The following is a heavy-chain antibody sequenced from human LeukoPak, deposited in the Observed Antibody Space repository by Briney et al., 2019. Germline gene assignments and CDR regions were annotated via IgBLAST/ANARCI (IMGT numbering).Heavy chain of an antibody. CDR2: ISAYNGNT. CDR1: GYTSTSFG. CDR3: ARVAGSYFDY. J-gene: IGHJ4*02. V-gene: IGHV1-18*01. Sequence: ASVKASCKASGYTSTSFGISWVRQAPGQGLEWMAWISAYNGNTNYAQKLQGRVTMTTDTSTSTAYKELRSLRSDDTDVYYCARVAGSYFDYWGQGTLVTVSS.